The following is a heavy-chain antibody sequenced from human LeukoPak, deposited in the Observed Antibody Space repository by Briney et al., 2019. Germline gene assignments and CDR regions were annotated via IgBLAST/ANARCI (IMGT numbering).Heavy chain of an antibody. Sequence: GASVKVSCKASGYTFTGYYMHWVRQAPGQGLEWMGIINPSGGSTSYAQKFQGRVTMTRDTSTSTVYMELSSLKTEDTAVYYCTTSSYCEKNVCQTYFDFWGQGTLVTVSS. D-gene: IGHD2-21*01. CDR1: GYTFTGYY. CDR2: INPSGGST. V-gene: IGHV1-46*01. J-gene: IGHJ4*02. CDR3: TTSSYCEKNVCQTYFDF.